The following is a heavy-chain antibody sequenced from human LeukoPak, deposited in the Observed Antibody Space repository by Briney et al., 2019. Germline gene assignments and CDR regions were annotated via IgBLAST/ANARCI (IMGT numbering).Heavy chain of an antibody. CDR3: ARGSPPRVYYDRSGYYSYYFDY. CDR2: INPNSGGT. J-gene: IGHJ4*02. D-gene: IGHD3-22*01. CDR1: GYTFTGYY. V-gene: IGHV1-2*02. Sequence: ASVKVSCKASGYTFTGYYMHWVRQAPGQGLEWMGWINPNSGGTNYAQTFQDRVTMTRDTSISTAYMELSRLRSDDTAVYYCARGSPPRVYYDRSGYYSYYFDYWGQGTLVTVSS.